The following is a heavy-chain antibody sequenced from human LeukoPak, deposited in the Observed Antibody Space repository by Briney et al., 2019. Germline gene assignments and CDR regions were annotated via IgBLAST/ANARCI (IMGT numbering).Heavy chain of an antibody. D-gene: IGHD3-10*01. Sequence: SQTLSLTCAVSGGSISSGGYSWSWIRQPPGKGLEWIGYIYQSGSTYYNPSLKSRVTISVDRSKNQFSLRLSSVTAADTAVYYCATAGGTMVRGVFINDAFDIWGQGTMVTVSP. V-gene: IGHV4-30-2*01. J-gene: IGHJ3*02. CDR3: ATAGGTMVRGVFINDAFDI. CDR2: IYQSGST. CDR1: GGSISSGGYS.